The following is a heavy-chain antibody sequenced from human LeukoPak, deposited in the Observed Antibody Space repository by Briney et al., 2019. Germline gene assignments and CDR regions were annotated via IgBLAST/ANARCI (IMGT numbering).Heavy chain of an antibody. J-gene: IGHJ4*02. CDR1: GGTFSSYA. CDR3: ASYGAIGAAFDY. D-gene: IGHD3-10*01. Sequence: SVKVSCKASGGTFSSYAISWVRQAPGQGLEWMGGIIPIFGTANYAQKFQGRVTITTDESTSTAYMELSSLRSEDTAVYYCASYGAIGAAFDYWGQGTLVTVSS. CDR2: IIPIFGTA. V-gene: IGHV1-69*05.